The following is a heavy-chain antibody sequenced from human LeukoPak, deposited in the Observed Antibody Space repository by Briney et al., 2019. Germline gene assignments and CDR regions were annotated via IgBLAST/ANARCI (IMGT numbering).Heavy chain of an antibody. CDR3: ARLCSSTSCYDYFDY. CDR1: GGSFSGYY. D-gene: IGHD2-2*01. Sequence: SETLSLTCAVYGGSFSGYYWSWIRQPPGKGLEWIGEINHSGSTNYNPFLKSRVTISVDTSKNQFSLKLSSVTAADTAVYYCARLCSSTSCYDYFDYWGQGTLVTVSS. CDR2: INHSGST. V-gene: IGHV4-34*01. J-gene: IGHJ4*02.